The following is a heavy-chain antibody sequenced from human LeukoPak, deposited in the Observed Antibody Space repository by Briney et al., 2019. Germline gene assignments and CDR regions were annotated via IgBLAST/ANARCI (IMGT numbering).Heavy chain of an antibody. D-gene: IGHD5-12*01. CDR3: GRGGGNHYDPIYY. J-gene: IGHJ4*02. CDR1: GFTFSSYA. Sequence: GGSLRLSCAASGFTFSSYAMHWVRQAPGKGLEYVSGISSNGGTTYYGNSVKGRFTISRDNSKSTLFLQMGSLGADDMAVYFCGRGGGNHYDPIYYWGQGTLVTVSS. V-gene: IGHV3-64*01. CDR2: ISSNGGTT.